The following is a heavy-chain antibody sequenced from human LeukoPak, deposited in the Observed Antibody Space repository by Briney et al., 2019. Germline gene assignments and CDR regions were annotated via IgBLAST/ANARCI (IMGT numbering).Heavy chain of an antibody. CDR3: AREYSSSWYPFSPYYYYGMDV. Sequence: SETLSLTCTVSGGSISGYYWAWIRQPPGKGLEWIGYIYYSGSTNYNPSLKSRVTMSVDTTKNQFSLKLSSVTAADTAVYYCAREYSSSWYPFSPYYYYGMDVWGQGTTVTVSS. CDR2: IYYSGST. CDR1: GGSISGYY. D-gene: IGHD6-13*01. V-gene: IGHV4-59*12. J-gene: IGHJ6*02.